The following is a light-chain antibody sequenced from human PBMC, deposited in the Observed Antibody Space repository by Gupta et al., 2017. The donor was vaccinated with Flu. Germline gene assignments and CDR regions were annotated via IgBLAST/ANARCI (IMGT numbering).Light chain of an antibody. Sequence: GTLSVSPGGSGTLSCRAAESVGRNFLVWYQQKPGQAPTVLIYGTSTRATGIPDRFSGGGSETDFTLTINRVDPEESALYCCHQDKNSPYTFGQGTKLEIK. J-gene: IGKJ2*01. CDR2: GTS. V-gene: IGKV3-20*01. CDR1: ESVGRNF. CDR3: HQDKNSPYT.